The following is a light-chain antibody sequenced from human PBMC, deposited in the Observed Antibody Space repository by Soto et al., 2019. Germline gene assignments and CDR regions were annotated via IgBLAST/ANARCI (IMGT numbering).Light chain of an antibody. Sequence: DIQMTQSPSTLTASLGDRVTITCRASQSLSSGVAWYQQRPGQSPQLLIYDSSSLHDGVPSRFSGSGSVTHFTLTVNSLQPDDFATYHCQQCNTPLNSFGQGTKLAIK. CDR2: DSS. J-gene: IGKJ2*01. V-gene: IGKV1-5*01. CDR1: QSLSSG. CDR3: QQCNTPLNS.